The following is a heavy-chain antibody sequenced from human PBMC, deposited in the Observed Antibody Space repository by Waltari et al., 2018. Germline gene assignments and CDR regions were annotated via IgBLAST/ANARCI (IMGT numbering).Heavy chain of an antibody. V-gene: IGHV1-24*01. J-gene: IGHJ2*01. CDR3: ATRATMIVVVTPYWYFDL. CDR1: GYTLTELS. Sequence: QVQLVQSGAEVKKPGASVKVSCKVSGYTLTELSMHWVRQAPGKGLEWMGGFDPEDGETIYAQKCQGRVTMTEDTSTDTAYMELSSLRSEDTAVYYCATRATMIVVVTPYWYFDLWGRGTLFTVSS. D-gene: IGHD3-22*01. CDR2: FDPEDGET.